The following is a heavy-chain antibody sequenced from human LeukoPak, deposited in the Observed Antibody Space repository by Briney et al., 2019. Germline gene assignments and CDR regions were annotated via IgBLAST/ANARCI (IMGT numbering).Heavy chain of an antibody. V-gene: IGHV4-59*01. J-gene: IGHJ4*02. D-gene: IGHD5-24*01. Sequence: PSETLSLTCSVSGGSIGHFYWSWIRQPPGRGLEWIGNVYHSGDTKYSPSLQSRVTILVDTSQNQISLDLRSVTAADTALYCGARDDGYSTFDFWGLGTLVTVSS. CDR3: ARDDGYSTFDF. CDR1: GGSIGHFY. CDR2: VYHSGDT.